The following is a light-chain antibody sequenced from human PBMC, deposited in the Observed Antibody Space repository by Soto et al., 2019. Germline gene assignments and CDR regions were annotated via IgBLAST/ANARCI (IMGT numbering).Light chain of an antibody. J-gene: IGKJ1*01. CDR1: QSLLHSNGNNY. CDR3: MQPLQSWT. Sequence: DIVMTQSPLSLPVTPGGPASISCRSSQSLLHSNGNNYLEWYVQKPGHSPQLLIYLGSNRASGVPDRFSGSGSGTDFTMKISRLEAEYVGVYYCMQPLQSWTFGQGTKVDIK. V-gene: IGKV2-28*01. CDR2: LGS.